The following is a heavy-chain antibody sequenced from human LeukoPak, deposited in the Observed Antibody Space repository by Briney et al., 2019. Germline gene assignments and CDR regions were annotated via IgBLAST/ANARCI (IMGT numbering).Heavy chain of an antibody. D-gene: IGHD3-22*01. Sequence: SPSETLSLTCAVSGVSISSGGYSWSWIRQPPGKGLEWIGYIYYSGSTNYNPSLKSRVTISVDTSKNQFSLKLSSVTAADTAVYYCAREGRYYDSSGYTFDYWGQGTLVTVSS. CDR3: AREGRYYDSSGYTFDY. J-gene: IGHJ4*02. CDR2: IYYSGST. V-gene: IGHV4-61*08. CDR1: GVSISSGGYS.